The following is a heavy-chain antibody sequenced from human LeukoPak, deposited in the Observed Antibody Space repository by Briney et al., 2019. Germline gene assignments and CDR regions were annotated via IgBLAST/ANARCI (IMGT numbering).Heavy chain of an antibody. V-gene: IGHV3-13*01. D-gene: IGHD5/OR15-5a*01. Sequence: GGSLRLSCAASGFTFRDYDMHWVRQVPGRGLEWVSAIGIRDDTHYPDSVKGRFTISRENAKNSLYLQMNTLRDGDTATYYCIRGGIRVSGIDAFDIWGQGTMVTVSS. CDR3: IRGGIRVSGIDAFDI. CDR2: IGIRDDT. CDR1: GFTFRDYD. J-gene: IGHJ3*02.